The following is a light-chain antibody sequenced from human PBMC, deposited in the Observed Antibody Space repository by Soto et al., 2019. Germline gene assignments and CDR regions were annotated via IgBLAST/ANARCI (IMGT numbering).Light chain of an antibody. J-gene: IGLJ3*02. CDR3: QSYDSSLRGRV. CDR2: GNS. CDR1: SSNIGAGYD. V-gene: IGLV1-40*01. Sequence: QAVVTQPPSVSGAPGQRVTISCTGSSSNIGAGYDVHWYQQLPGTAPKLLIYGNSNRPSGVPDRFSGSKSGTSASLAITGLQAEDEADYYYQSYDSSLRGRVFGGGTKLTVL.